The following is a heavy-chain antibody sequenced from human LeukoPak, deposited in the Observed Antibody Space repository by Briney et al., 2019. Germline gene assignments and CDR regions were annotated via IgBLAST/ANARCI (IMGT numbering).Heavy chain of an antibody. CDR1: GDSMIDYY. CDR3: AGFAHGISLDY. CDR2: IYSGGNT. Sequence: PSETLSLTCTVSGDSMIDYYWTWIRQPPGKGLEWIGYIYSGGNTNYNSSLESRVAISIDRANNQFSLKLTSVTAADTAIYYCAGFAHGISLDYWGQGTLVTVSS. J-gene: IGHJ4*02. V-gene: IGHV4-59*03. D-gene: IGHD1-14*01.